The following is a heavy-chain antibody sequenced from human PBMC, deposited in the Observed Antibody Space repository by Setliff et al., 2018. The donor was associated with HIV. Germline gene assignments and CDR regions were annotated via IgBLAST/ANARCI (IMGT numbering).Heavy chain of an antibody. J-gene: IGHJ5*02. V-gene: IGHV1-2*02. CDR1: GYTFTGYY. CDR2: INPNSGGT. D-gene: IGHD6-19*01. CDR3: ALDLPGPAITSGWMKNWFDP. Sequence: ASVKVSCKASGYTFTGYYMHWVRQAPGQGLEWMGWINPNSGGTTYAQKFQGRVTMTRDTSTNTVYMELSRLRSDDTAVYYCALDLPGPAITSGWMKNWFDPWGEGTLVTVSS.